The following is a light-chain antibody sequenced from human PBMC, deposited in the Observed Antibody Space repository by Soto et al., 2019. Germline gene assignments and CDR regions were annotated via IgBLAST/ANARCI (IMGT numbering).Light chain of an antibody. Sequence: IVLSKSPGTLSFSPGERATLSCRASQSVSSSYLAWYQQKPGQAPRLLIYGASSRATGIPDRFSGSGSGTDFTLTICRLEPEDFTVYCSQLYGSSHWTSCQGTK. CDR2: GAS. J-gene: IGKJ1*01. CDR3: QLYGSSHWT. V-gene: IGKV3-20*01. CDR1: QSVSSSY.